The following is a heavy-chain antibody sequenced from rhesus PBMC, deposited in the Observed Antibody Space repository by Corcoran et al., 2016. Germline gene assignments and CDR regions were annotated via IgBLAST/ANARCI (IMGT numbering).Heavy chain of an antibody. J-gene: IGHJ4*01. D-gene: IGHD4-23*01. V-gene: IGHV4S5*01. CDR1: GGSISGYY. CDR2: ICGSSVVP. Sequence: QVQLEESGTGLVKPSETLSLTCAVSGGSISGYYWNWSRQPQGKGLEWIGYICGSSVVPDANPSLQSRLPLSTSTSTDHLSLRLISVTAADTAVYYCASVSTVPPPHFDYWGQGVLVTVSS. CDR3: ASVSTVPPPHFDY.